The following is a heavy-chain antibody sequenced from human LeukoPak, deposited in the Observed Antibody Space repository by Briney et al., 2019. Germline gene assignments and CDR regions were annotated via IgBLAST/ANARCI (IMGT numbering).Heavy chain of an antibody. CDR3: ALGDSSGYYYAY. J-gene: IGHJ4*02. Sequence: GGSLTLSCAASGFTFSSYAMSWVRPAPGNGLGWLSTIRGIGGSTDYADSVKGRFTISRDNSKNTLYLQVNSLRAEDTAVYYCALGDSSGYYYAYWGQGTLVTVSS. CDR2: IRGIGGST. V-gene: IGHV3-23*01. D-gene: IGHD3-22*01. CDR1: GFTFSSYA.